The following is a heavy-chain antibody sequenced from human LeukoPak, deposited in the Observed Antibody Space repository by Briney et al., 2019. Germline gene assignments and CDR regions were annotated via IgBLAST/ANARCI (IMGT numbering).Heavy chain of an antibody. CDR1: GGTFSSYA. CDR3: ARERDYGDPRD. D-gene: IGHD4-17*01. Sequence: SVKVSRKASGGTFSSYAISWVRQAPGQGLERMGRIIPIFGTANYAQKLQGRVTITTDESTSTAYMELSSLRSEDTAVYYCARERDYGDPRDWGQGTLVTVSS. V-gene: IGHV1-69*05. CDR2: IIPIFGTA. J-gene: IGHJ4*02.